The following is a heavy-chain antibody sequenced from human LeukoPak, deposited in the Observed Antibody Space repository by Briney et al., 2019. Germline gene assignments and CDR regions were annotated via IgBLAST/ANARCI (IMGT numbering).Heavy chain of an antibody. CDR3: ARHLDSSGWYVLATTPYNWFDP. V-gene: IGHV4-39*01. CDR1: VVSIISYY. D-gene: IGHD6-19*01. J-gene: IGHJ5*02. CDR2: TFYMGST. Sequence: KPSETLSLTCTVSVVSIISYYWAGTPNPPGKGLRGIGVTFYMGSTSNNPSLKSRVTISVDTSKNQFSLKLSSVTAADTAVYYCARHLDSSGWYVLATTPYNWFDPWGQGTLVTVSS.